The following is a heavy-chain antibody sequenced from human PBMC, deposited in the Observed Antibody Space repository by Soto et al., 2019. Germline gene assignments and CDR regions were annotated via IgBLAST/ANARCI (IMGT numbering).Heavy chain of an antibody. D-gene: IGHD1-1*01. Sequence: GGSLRLSCAASGFTFSSYAMSWVRQAPGKGLEWVTLISYAGSHKYTADSVKGRFTISRDNSKNMLYLQMNSLRAEDTAVYFCAKLSHPAPNNWYRNFDYWGQGTLVTVSS. CDR2: ISYAGSHK. CDR1: GFTFSSYA. J-gene: IGHJ4*02. CDR3: AKLSHPAPNNWYRNFDY. V-gene: IGHV3-30*18.